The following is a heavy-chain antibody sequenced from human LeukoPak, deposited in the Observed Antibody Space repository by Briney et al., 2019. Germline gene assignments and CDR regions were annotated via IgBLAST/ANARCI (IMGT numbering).Heavy chain of an antibody. CDR2: IKQDGSEK. D-gene: IGHD1-26*01. V-gene: IGHV3-7*01. J-gene: IGHJ4*02. CDR3: ARYISGGHYRGVY. Sequence: GGSLRLSCAASGFTFSSYWMSWVRQAPGKGLEWVANIKQDGSEKYYVDSVKGRFTISRDNAKNSLYLQMNSLRAEDTAVYYCARYISGGHYRGVYWGQGTLVTVSS. CDR1: GFTFSSYW.